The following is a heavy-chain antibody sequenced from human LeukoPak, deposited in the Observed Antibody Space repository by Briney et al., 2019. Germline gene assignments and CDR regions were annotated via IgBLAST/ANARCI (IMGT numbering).Heavy chain of an antibody. J-gene: IGHJ5*02. V-gene: IGHV1-18*01. CDR3: ARVVYWVYAIQNWFDP. D-gene: IGHD2-8*01. Sequence: GASVKVSCKXSGYTFTSYGISWVRQTPGQGLEWMGWISAYNGNTNYAQKLQGRVTMTTDTSTSTAYMELRSLRSDDTAVYYCARVVYWVYAIQNWFDPWGQGTLVTVSS. CDR2: ISAYNGNT. CDR1: GYTFTSYG.